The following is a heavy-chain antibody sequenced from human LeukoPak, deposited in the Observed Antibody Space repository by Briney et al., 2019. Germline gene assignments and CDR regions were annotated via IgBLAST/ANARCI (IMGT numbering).Heavy chain of an antibody. CDR1: GFTFSSYA. CDR2: ISGSGGST. J-gene: IGHJ4*02. V-gene: IGHV3-23*01. Sequence: GGSLRLSCAASGFTFSSYAVSWVRQAPGKGLEWVSAISGSGGSTYYADSVKGRFTISRDNSKNTLYLQMNSLRAEDTAVYYCAKDNLSYGGSFHFDFWGQGTLVTVSS. CDR3: AKDNLSYGGSFHFDF. D-gene: IGHD1-26*01.